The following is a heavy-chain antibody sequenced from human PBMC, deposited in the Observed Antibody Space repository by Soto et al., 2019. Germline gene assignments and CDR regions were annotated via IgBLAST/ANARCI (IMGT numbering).Heavy chain of an antibody. J-gene: IGHJ5*02. V-gene: IGHV1-3*01. CDR2: INAGNGNT. CDR3: ARDPRYSFGNP. D-gene: IGHD5-18*01. Sequence: ASVKVSCKASGYTFTSYAMLWVRQAPGQRLEWMGWINAGNGNTKYSQKFQGRVTITRDTSASTAYMELSSLRSEDTAVYYCARDPRYSFGNPWGQGTRVPVSS. CDR1: GYTFTSYA.